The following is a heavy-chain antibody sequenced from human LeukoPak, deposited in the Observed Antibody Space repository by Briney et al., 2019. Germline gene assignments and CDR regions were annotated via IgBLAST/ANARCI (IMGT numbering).Heavy chain of an antibody. CDR1: GYTFTGYY. J-gene: IGHJ4*02. CDR3: ASNLDSSSFDY. CDR2: IIPIFGTA. Sequence: SVKVSCKASGYTFTGYYMHWVRQAPGQGLEWMGGIIPIFGTANYAQKFQGRVTITTDESTSTAYMELSSLRSEDTAVYYCASNLDSSSFDYWGQGTLVTVSS. D-gene: IGHD6-13*01. V-gene: IGHV1-69*05.